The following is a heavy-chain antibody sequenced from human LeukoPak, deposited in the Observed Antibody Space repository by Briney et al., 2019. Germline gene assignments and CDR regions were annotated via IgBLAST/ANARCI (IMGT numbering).Heavy chain of an antibody. V-gene: IGHV3-49*04. CDR1: GFTFGDYA. D-gene: IGHD4-17*01. CDR3: ARGRVGYGDTFDY. J-gene: IGHJ4*02. Sequence: PGGSLRLSCTASGFTFGDYAMSWVRQAPGKGLEWVGFIRSKAYGGTTEYAASVKGRFTISRDDSKSIAYLQMNSLKTEDTAVYYCARGRVGYGDTFDYWGQGTLVTVSS. CDR2: IRSKAYGGTT.